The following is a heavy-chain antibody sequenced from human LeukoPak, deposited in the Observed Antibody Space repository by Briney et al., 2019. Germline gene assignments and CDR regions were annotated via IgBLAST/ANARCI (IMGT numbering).Heavy chain of an antibody. CDR1: EFTFSSYS. V-gene: IGHV3-48*01. CDR2: ISSSSGAI. Sequence: GGSLRLSCAASEFTFSSYSMNWVRQAPGKGLEWVSYISSSSGAIFYADSVKGRFTISRDNAKSSLYLQMNNLRAEDTAVYYCARTIAARQGDFDYWGQGTLVTVSS. CDR3: ARTIAARQGDFDY. D-gene: IGHD6-6*01. J-gene: IGHJ4*02.